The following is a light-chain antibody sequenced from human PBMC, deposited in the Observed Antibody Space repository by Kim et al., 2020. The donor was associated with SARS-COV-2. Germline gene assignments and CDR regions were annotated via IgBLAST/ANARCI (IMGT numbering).Light chain of an antibody. Sequence: QSALTQPRSVSGSPGQSVTLSCTATSSVVGDYEYVSWYQQHPGKAPKLIIYQVNKLPSGVPDRFSGSKSGYRASLTISGLQADDEADYYCCSHAGTFYVFGPGTKVTVL. CDR1: SSVVGDYEY. J-gene: IGLJ1*01. CDR3: CSHAGTFYV. V-gene: IGLV2-11*01. CDR2: QVN.